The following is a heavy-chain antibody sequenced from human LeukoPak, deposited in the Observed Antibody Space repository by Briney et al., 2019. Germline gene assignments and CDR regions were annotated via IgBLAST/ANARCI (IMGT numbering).Heavy chain of an antibody. J-gene: IGHJ4*02. D-gene: IGHD3-16*01. Sequence: GESLKISCKASGYRFTSYWIGWVRQMPGKGLEWMGIIYPGDSDTRYSPSFQGQVSILADKSISTAYLQRSSLKASDTAIYYCARGGSHFEYWGQGTLVTVSS. CDR3: ARGGSHFEY. CDR2: IYPGDSDT. V-gene: IGHV5-51*01. CDR1: GYRFTSYW.